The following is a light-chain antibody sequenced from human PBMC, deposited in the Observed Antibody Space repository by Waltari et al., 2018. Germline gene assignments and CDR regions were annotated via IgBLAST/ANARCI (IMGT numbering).Light chain of an antibody. CDR2: WAS. CDR1: QSVLYSSNNKNY. CDR3: QQYYSPPWA. V-gene: IGKV4-1*01. J-gene: IGKJ1*01. Sequence: DIVMTQSPDSLAVSLGERATINCKSSQSVLYSSNNKNYLAWYQQKPGQPPKLLIYWASTRESVVPDRFSGSGSGTDFTLTISSLQAEDVAVYYCQQYYSPPWAFGQGTKVEIK.